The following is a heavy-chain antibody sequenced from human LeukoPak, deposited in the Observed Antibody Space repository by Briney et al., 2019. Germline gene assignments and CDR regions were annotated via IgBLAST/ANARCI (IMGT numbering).Heavy chain of an antibody. Sequence: GGSLRLSCAVSGFSFSNAWMNWVRQAPGKGLECVGRIKSVSDGEATDYAAPVKGRFIISRDDSRSTLYLQMHNLRTEDTAVYYCTTLWLGPEFWGQGTLVTVSS. CDR3: TTLWLGPEF. V-gene: IGHV3-15*01. J-gene: IGHJ4*02. CDR2: IKSVSDGEAT. D-gene: IGHD3-10*01. CDR1: GFSFSNAW.